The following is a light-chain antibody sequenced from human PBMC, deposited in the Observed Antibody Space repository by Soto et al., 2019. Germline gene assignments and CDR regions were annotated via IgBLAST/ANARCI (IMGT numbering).Light chain of an antibody. J-gene: IGKJ3*01. Sequence: DIEMSQSPSSLSASVGERVPFLCGASQSINTYLNWYQQKPGKAPNFLIYDASSLQSGVPSRFSGSGSGTDFTLTINSLQPEDSATYYCQQSYRAPLTFGPGTKVDIK. CDR1: QSINTY. CDR3: QQSYRAPLT. V-gene: IGKV1-39*01. CDR2: DAS.